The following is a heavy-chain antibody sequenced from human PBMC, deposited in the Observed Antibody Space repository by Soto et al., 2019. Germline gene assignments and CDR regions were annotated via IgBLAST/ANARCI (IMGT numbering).Heavy chain of an antibody. Sequence: SETLSLTCAVYGGSFSGYYWSWIRQPPGKGLEWIGEINHSGSTNYNPSLKSRVTISVDTSKNQFSLKLSSVTAADTAVYYCARGSPGKFDYWGQGTLVTVSS. CDR3: ARGSPGKFDY. CDR2: INHSGST. J-gene: IGHJ4*02. V-gene: IGHV4-34*01. CDR1: GGSFSGYY.